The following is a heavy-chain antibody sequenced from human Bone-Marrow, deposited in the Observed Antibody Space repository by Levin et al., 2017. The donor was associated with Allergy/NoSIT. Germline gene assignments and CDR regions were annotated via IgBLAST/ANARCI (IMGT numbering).Heavy chain of an antibody. CDR1: GGSFSKFA. Sequence: PRASVKVSCKASGGSFSKFATFWVRQAPGQGLEWMGGIIPIFETSTYSQKFHGRLTITADEPTSTVYMELSSLNSDDTALYYCARLFGDEGVDIWGQGTMVIVSS. J-gene: IGHJ3*02. CDR2: IIPIFETS. V-gene: IGHV1-69*13. D-gene: IGHD3-10*01. CDR3: ARLFGDEGVDI.